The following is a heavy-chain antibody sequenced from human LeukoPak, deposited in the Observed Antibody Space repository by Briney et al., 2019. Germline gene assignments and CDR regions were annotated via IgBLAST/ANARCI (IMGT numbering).Heavy chain of an antibody. V-gene: IGHV3-21*01. CDR1: GFTFSNAW. CDR3: ASNSGENFDY. Sequence: GGSLRLSCAASGFTFSNAWMSWVRQAPGKGLEWVSSISSSSSYIYYADSVKGRFTISRDNAKNSLYLQMNSLRAEDTAVYYCASNSGENFDYWGQGTLVTVSS. D-gene: IGHD1-26*01. J-gene: IGHJ4*02. CDR2: ISSSSSYI.